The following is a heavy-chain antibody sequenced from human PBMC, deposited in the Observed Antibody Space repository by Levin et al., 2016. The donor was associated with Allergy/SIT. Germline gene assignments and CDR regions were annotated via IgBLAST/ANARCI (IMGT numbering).Heavy chain of an antibody. J-gene: IGHJ3*02. CDR3: ARRRNYDILTGFKRRDAFDI. CDR2: IYYSGST. CDR1: GGSISSSSYY. Sequence: SETLSLTCTVSGGSISSSSYYWGWIRQPPGKGLEWIGSIYYSGSTYYNPSLKSRVTISVDTSKNQFSLKLSSVTAADTAVYYCARRRNYDILTGFKRRDAFDIWGQGTMVTVSS. V-gene: IGHV4-39*01. D-gene: IGHD3-9*01.